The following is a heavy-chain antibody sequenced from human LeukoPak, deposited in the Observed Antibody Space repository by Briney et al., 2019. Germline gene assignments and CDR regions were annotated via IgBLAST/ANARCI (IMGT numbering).Heavy chain of an antibody. V-gene: IGHV3-74*03. CDR3: AKEPHMLTGYYTDYFDY. D-gene: IGHD3-9*01. CDR2: INNDGSST. Sequence: PGGSLRLSCAASGFTLSGYWMHWVRQAPGKGLVWVSRINNDGSSTAYADSVKGRFTISRDNAKNTLYLHMNSLRAEDTAVYFCAKEPHMLTGYYTDYFDYWGQGTLVTVSS. CDR1: GFTLSGYW. J-gene: IGHJ4*02.